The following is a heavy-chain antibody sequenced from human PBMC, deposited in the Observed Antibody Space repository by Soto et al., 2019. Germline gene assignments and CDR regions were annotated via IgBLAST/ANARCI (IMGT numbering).Heavy chain of an antibody. CDR2: MYYSVST. J-gene: IGHJ4*02. CDR3: ARWYGSEVFDY. CDR1: GGSISSSSYY. Sequence: QLQLQESGPGLVKPSETLSLTCTVSGGSISSSSYYWGWIRQPPGKRLEWIGGMYYSVSTYFNPSLKGRVTISVDTSKYQFSLRLSSVTAADTAVYYCARWYGSEVFDYWGQGTLVTVSS. V-gene: IGHV4-39*01. D-gene: IGHD3-10*01.